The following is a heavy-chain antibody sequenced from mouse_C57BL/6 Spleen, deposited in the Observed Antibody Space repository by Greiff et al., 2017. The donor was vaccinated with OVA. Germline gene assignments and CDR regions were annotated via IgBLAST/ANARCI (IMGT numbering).Heavy chain of an antibody. V-gene: IGHV3-6*01. CDR2: ISYDGSN. J-gene: IGHJ1*03. Sequence: ESGPGLVKPSQSLSLTCSVTGYSITSGYYWNWIRQFPGNKLEWMGYISYDGSNNYNPSLKNRISITRDTSKNQFFLKLNSVTTEDTATYYCARQRGDYYGSSYGYFDVWGTGTTVTVSS. CDR1: GYSITSGYY. CDR3: ARQRGDYYGSSYGYFDV. D-gene: IGHD1-1*01.